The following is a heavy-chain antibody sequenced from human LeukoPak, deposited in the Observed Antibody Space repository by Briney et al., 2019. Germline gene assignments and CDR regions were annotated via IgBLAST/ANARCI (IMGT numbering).Heavy chain of an antibody. J-gene: IGHJ4*02. Sequence: LTLSCAASGFTISRCEMNWVRQAPGKGLEWVSYISSSGDTIYYADSVKGRFTISRDNAKNSLCLQMNGLRVEDTAVYYCVRGILWFGEPWGQGTLVTVSS. CDR1: GFTISRCE. V-gene: IGHV3-48*03. D-gene: IGHD3-10*01. CDR3: VRGILWFGEP. CDR2: ISSSGDTI.